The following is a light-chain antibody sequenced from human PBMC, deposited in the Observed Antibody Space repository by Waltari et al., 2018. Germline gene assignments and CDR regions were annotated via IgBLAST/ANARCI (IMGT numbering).Light chain of an antibody. J-gene: IGKJ2*01. CDR2: AAS. V-gene: IGKV3-20*01. CDR1: QSVSRSR. CDR3: QQYGSSVMYT. Sequence: EVVLTQSPGTLSLSPGESATLSCSASQSVSRSRLAWYQQKPGQAPRLLMYAASRRATGIPDRFSGSGTGTDFSLTVSRVEPEDSAVYYCQQYGSSVMYTFGQGTKLEIQ.